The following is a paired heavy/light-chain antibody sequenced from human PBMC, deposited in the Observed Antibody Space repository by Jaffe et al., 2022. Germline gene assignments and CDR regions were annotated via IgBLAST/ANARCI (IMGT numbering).Heavy chain of an antibody. CDR1: GGTFSSYA. V-gene: IGHV1-69*05. J-gene: IGHJ4*02. CDR3: ARATLDFEGSGSYYKYYFDY. D-gene: IGHD3-10*01. Sequence: QVQLVQSGAEVKKPGSSVKVSCKASGGTFSSYAISWVRQAPGQGLEWMGGIIPIFGTANYAQKFQGRVTITTDESTSTAYMELSSLRSEDTAVYYCARATLDFEGSGSYYKYYFDYWGQGTLVTVSS. CDR2: IIPIFGTA.
Light chain of an antibody. CDR1: QSISSW. CDR3: QQYNSFWT. CDR2: KAS. J-gene: IGKJ1*01. Sequence: DIQMTQSPSTLSASVGDRVTITCRASQSISSWLAWYQQKPGKAPKLLIYKASSLESGVPSRFSGSGSGTEFTLTISSLQPDDFATYYCQQYNSFWTFGQGTKVEIK. V-gene: IGKV1-5*03.